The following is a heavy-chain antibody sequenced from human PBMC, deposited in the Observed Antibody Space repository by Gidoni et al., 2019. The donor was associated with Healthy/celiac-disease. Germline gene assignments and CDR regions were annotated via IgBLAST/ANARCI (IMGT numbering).Heavy chain of an antibody. CDR1: GYNFTSYV. Sequence: QVQLVQSGAEVKKPGASVKVSCKASGYNFTSYVISWVRQSPGQGLEWMGWISAYNGNTNYAQKRQGRFTMTTDTSTSTAYMELRSLRSDDTAVYYCARGGDIVATMALDYWGQGTLVTVSS. CDR2: ISAYNGNT. V-gene: IGHV1-18*01. J-gene: IGHJ4*02. CDR3: ARGGDIVATMALDY. D-gene: IGHD5-12*01.